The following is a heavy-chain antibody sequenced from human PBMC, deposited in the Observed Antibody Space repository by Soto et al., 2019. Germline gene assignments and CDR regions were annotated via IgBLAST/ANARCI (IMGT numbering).Heavy chain of an antibody. CDR1: VVSLTSGNW. Sequence: QVKLQESGPGLATPSGTLSLTCAVSVVSLTSGNWWTWVRQSPQRGLEYIGEIFHDGTANYYPSFERRVAMSVDTYRNQFSLKLTSVTAADKAVYFCARRVYDTRLNYMYFDFWGPGTLVTVSS. V-gene: IGHV4-4*02. D-gene: IGHD3-10*01. J-gene: IGHJ4*02. CDR2: IFHDGTA. CDR3: ARRVYDTRLNYMYFDF.